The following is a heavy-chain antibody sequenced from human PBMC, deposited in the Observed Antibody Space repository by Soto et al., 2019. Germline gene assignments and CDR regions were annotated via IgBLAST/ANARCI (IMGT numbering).Heavy chain of an antibody. J-gene: IGHJ6*02. V-gene: IGHV3-23*01. CDR1: GFTFSSYA. CDR3: AKWGNDWGYYYYAMDV. CDR2: ITDSGDST. D-gene: IGHD7-27*01. Sequence: EVQLLESGGGLLQFGGSLRLSCAASGFTFSSYAMSWVRQAPGKGLEWVSGITDSGDSTNYADSVKGRCFISRDNSKNTLYLQMNSLRAEDTAVYYCAKWGNDWGYYYYAMDVWGPGTTVAVSS.